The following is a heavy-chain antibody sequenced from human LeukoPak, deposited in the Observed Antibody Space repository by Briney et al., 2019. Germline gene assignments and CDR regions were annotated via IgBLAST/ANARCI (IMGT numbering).Heavy chain of an antibody. CDR1: GGSISSYY. Sequence: SETPSLTCTVSGGSISSYYWSWLRQPPGKGLEWIGYIYYSGSTNYNPSLKSRVTISVDTSKNQFSLELSSVTAADTAVYYWARDSGAAGTDYWGQGTLVTVSS. CDR3: ARDSGAAGTDY. V-gene: IGHV4-59*01. J-gene: IGHJ4*02. D-gene: IGHD6-13*01. CDR2: IYYSGST.